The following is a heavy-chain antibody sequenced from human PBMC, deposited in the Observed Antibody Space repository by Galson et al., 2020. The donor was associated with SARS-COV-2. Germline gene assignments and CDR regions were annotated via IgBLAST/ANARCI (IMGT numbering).Heavy chain of an antibody. CDR3: AREGYCSSTSCSRGWFDP. V-gene: IGHV4-31*03. CDR2: IYYSGST. Sequence: SETLSLTCTVSGGSISSGGYYWSWIHQHPGKGLEWIGYIYYSGSTYYNPSLKSRVTISVDTSKNQFSLKLSSVTAADTAVYYCAREGYCSSTSCSRGWFDPWGQGTLVTVSS. CDR1: GGSISSGGYY. J-gene: IGHJ5*02. D-gene: IGHD2-2*01.